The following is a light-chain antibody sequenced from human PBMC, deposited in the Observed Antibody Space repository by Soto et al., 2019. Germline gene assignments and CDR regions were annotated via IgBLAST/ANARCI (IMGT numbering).Light chain of an antibody. J-gene: IGKJ1*01. CDR1: QSISYW. Sequence: DIQMTQSPSTLSASVGDRVTIPCRASQSISYWLAWYQQKPGKAPKVLIYDASTLQSGVPSRFSGSGSGTEFTLTISSLQPDDFATYYCQQYDTYSGTFGQGTKVDI. CDR2: DAS. V-gene: IGKV1-5*01. CDR3: QQYDTYSGT.